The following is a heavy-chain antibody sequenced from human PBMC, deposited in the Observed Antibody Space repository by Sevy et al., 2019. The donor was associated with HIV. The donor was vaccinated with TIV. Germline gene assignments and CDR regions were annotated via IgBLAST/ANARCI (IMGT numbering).Heavy chain of an antibody. D-gene: IGHD3-22*01. CDR1: GYTFTGYY. Sequence: ASVKVSCKASGYTFTGYYMHWVRQAPGQGLEWMGRINPNSGGTNYAQKFQGRVTMTRDTSISTAYMELSRLRSDDTAVYYCARDLEGTMIVLYPDVYYYGMDVWGQGTTVTVSS. V-gene: IGHV1-2*06. J-gene: IGHJ6*02. CDR3: ARDLEGTMIVLYPDVYYYGMDV. CDR2: INPNSGGT.